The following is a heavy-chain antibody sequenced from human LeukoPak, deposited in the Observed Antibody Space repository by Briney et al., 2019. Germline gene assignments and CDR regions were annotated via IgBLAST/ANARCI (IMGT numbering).Heavy chain of an antibody. CDR3: TRVLNYYGSGSYYSPYYYGMDV. J-gene: IGHJ6*04. CDR1: GFTFGDYA. CDR2: IRSKAYGGTT. Sequence: GWSLRLSCTASGFTFGDYAMSWVRQAPGKGLEWVGFIRSKAYGGTTEYAASVKGRFTISRDDSKSIAYLQMNSLKTEDTAVYYCTRVLNYYGSGSYYSPYYYGMDVWGKGTTVTVSS. D-gene: IGHD3-10*01. V-gene: IGHV3-49*04.